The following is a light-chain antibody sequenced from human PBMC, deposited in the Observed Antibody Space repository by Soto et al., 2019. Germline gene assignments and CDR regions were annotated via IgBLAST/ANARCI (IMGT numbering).Light chain of an antibody. CDR2: DVS. CDR3: SSYTSSSTPLYV. CDR1: SSDVGAYDY. V-gene: IGLV2-14*01. Sequence: QSVLTQPASVSGSPGQSIGISCTGTSSDVGAYDYVSWYQQHPGKAPKLMIYDVSNRPSGVSNRFSGSKSGNTASLTISGLQAEDEADYYCSSYTSSSTPLYVFGTGTKVTVL. J-gene: IGLJ1*01.